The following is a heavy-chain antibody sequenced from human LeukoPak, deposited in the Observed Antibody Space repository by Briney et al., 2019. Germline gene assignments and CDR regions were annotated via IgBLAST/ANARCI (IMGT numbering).Heavy chain of an antibody. V-gene: IGHV3-43D*03. CDR2: ISWDVGST. CDR1: GFTFDDYA. CDR3: AKAGSSTLLLGY. Sequence: GGSLRLSCAASGFTFDDYAMHWVRQAPGKGLEWVSLISWDVGSTYYADSVKGRFTISRDNSKNSLYLQMNSLRAEDTALYYCAKAGSSTLLLGYWGQGTLVTVSS. D-gene: IGHD1-26*01. J-gene: IGHJ4*02.